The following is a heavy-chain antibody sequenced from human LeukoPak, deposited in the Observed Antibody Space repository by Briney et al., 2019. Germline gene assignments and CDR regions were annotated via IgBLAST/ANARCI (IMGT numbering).Heavy chain of an antibody. D-gene: IGHD6-6*01. CDR2: INGSNSYI. J-gene: IGHJ4*02. V-gene: IGHV3-21*01. CDR1: GFTFSSYT. CDR3: ARGPNSNWSGLDF. Sequence: GGSLRLSCAASGFTFSSYTMHWIRQAPGKGLEWVSSINGSNSYIFYADSVKGRFTVSRDNAKNTLYLQVNNLRAEDTAVYYCARGPNSNWSGLDFWGQGTLLTVSS.